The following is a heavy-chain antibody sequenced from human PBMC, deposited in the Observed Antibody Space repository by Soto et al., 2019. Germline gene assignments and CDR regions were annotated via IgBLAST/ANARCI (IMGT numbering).Heavy chain of an antibody. CDR3: AREKYIYGSFDY. Sequence: LCHRCTVSGGSISRGDDKWCWNHQPPGRGLEWIGYIYYTGSTYYNPSLKSRVTISVDTSKNQFSLKLNSVTAADTAVYYCAREKYIYGSFDYWGQGTRVNVSA. J-gene: IGHJ4*02. V-gene: IGHV4-30-4*01. CDR1: GGSISRGDDK. D-gene: IGHD5-18*01. CDR2: IYYTGST.